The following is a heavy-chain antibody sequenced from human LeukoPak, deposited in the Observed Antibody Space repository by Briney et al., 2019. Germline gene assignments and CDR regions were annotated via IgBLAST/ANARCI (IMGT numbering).Heavy chain of an antibody. CDR3: ARDQSITARPALDY. J-gene: IGHJ4*02. CDR2: IWYDGSNK. Sequence: PGRSLRLSCAASGFTFSNYGMHWVRQAPGKGLEGVAVIWYDGSNKLYADSVKGRFTSSRDNSKNTLYLQMNSLRAEDTAVYYCARDQSITARPALDYWGQGTLVTVSS. V-gene: IGHV3-33*01. CDR1: GFTFSNYG. D-gene: IGHD6-6*01.